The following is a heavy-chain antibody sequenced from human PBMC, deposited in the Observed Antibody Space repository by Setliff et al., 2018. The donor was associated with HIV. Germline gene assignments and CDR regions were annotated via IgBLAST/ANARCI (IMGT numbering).Heavy chain of an antibody. Sequence: PSETLSLTCTVSGGSISSSYYYWGWIRQPPGKGLEWIGSMYYSGSTYYNPSLKSRVTISVDTSKSQFSLKLNSVTAADTAVYYCARDPYGSGSYHYYYGMDVWGQGTTVTVSS. CDR1: GGSISSSYYY. CDR3: ARDPYGSGSYHYYYGMDV. D-gene: IGHD3-10*01. J-gene: IGHJ6*02. V-gene: IGHV4-39*07. CDR2: MYYSGST.